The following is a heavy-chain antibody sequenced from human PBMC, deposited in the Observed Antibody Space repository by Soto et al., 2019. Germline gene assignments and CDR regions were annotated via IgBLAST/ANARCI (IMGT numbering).Heavy chain of an antibody. J-gene: IGHJ4*02. CDR3: TSRHLGYYDSSGYYWTDNDY. D-gene: IGHD3-22*01. Sequence: PGGSLRLSCAASGFTFSGSAMHWVRQASGKGLEWVGRIRSKANSYATAYAASVKGRFTISRDDSKNTAYLQMNSLKTEDTAVYYCTSRHLGYYDSSGYYWTDNDYWGQGTLVTVSS. CDR1: GFTFSGSA. V-gene: IGHV3-73*01. CDR2: IRSKANSYAT.